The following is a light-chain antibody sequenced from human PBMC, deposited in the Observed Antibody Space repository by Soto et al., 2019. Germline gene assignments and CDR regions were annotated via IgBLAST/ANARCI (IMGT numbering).Light chain of an antibody. CDR1: QNINNY. Sequence: IGDRVTITCQASQNINNYLNWYQQKPGKAPKLLIYAASSLQSGVPSRFSGSGSGTDFTLTISSLQAEDLPTYYCQQTYSTPATFGQGAKVDIK. CDR3: QQTYSTPAT. J-gene: IGKJ1*01. V-gene: IGKV1-39*01. CDR2: AAS.